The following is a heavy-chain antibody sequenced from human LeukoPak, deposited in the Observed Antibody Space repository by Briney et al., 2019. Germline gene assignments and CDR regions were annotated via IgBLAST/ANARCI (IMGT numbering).Heavy chain of an antibody. V-gene: IGHV3-30*02. CDR2: IRYDGSNK. D-gene: IGHD3-22*01. J-gene: IGHJ3*02. CDR3: AKDRQDNYYDSSGYYHDAFDI. Sequence: GGSLRLSCAASGFTFSRYGMHWVRQAPGKGLEWVAFIRYDGSNKYYADSEKGRFTISRDNSKNTLYLQMNSLRAEDTAVYYCAKDRQDNYYDSSGYYHDAFDIWGQGTMVTVSS. CDR1: GFTFSRYG.